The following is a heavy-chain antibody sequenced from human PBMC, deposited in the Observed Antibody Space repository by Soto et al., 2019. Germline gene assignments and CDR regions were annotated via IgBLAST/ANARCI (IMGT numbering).Heavy chain of an antibody. CDR3: AKDAITMVRGANNWFDP. CDR2: ISGGGIST. D-gene: IGHD3-10*01. J-gene: IGHJ5*02. Sequence: EVQLLESGGGLVQPGGSLTLSCAASGFTFSSYAMTWVRQAPGKGLEWVSAISGGGISTYYADSVRGRFTISRDNSRNTLYLQMNSLRAEDTAVYYCAKDAITMVRGANNWFDPWCQGTLFTVSA. V-gene: IGHV3-23*01. CDR1: GFTFSSYA.